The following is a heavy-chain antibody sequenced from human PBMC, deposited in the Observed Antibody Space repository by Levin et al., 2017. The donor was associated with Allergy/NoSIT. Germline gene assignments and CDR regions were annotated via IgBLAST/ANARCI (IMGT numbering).Heavy chain of an antibody. CDR1: GFTFSSYA. Sequence: GGSLRLSCAASGFTFSSYAMSWVRQAPGKGLEWVSAISGSGGSTYYADSVKGRFTISRDNSKNTLYLQMNSLRAEDTAVYYCAKDCDYVWGSYRYTNAFDIWGQGTMVTVSS. D-gene: IGHD3-16*02. V-gene: IGHV3-23*01. J-gene: IGHJ3*02. CDR3: AKDCDYVWGSYRYTNAFDI. CDR2: ISGSGGST.